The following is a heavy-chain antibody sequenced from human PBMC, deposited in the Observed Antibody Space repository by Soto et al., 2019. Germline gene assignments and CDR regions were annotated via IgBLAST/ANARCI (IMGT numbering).Heavy chain of an antibody. D-gene: IGHD2-15*01. V-gene: IGHV4-31*03. Sequence: QVQLQESGPGLVKPSQTLSLTCTVSGGSISSGGYYWSWIRQHPGKGLEWIGYIYYSGSTYYNPSLKSRVTISVDTSKNQFALKLSSVTAADTAVYYCERDRYCSGGSCSYFDYWGQGTLVTVSS. CDR1: GGSISSGGYY. CDR2: IYYSGST. CDR3: ERDRYCSGGSCSYFDY. J-gene: IGHJ4*02.